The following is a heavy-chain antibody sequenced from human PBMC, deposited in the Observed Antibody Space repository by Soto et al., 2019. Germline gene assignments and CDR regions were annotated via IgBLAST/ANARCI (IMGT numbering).Heavy chain of an antibody. CDR1: GFTFSDYY. D-gene: IGHD3-3*01. Sequence: GGSLVVCCATSGFTFSDYYMSWIRQAPGKGLEWVSYISSSGSTIYYADSVKGRFTISRDNAKNSLYLQMNSLRAEDTAVYYCARGVTIFGVANDAFDIWSQGTLVTVSS. CDR2: ISSSGSTI. V-gene: IGHV3-11*01. J-gene: IGHJ3*02. CDR3: ARGVTIFGVANDAFDI.